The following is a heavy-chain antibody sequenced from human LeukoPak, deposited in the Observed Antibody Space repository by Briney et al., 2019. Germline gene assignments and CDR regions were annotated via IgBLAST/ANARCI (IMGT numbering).Heavy chain of an antibody. J-gene: IGHJ6*02. CDR1: GGSISSYY. V-gene: IGHV4-59*01. D-gene: IGHD2-15*01. CDR2: IYYRGST. CDR3: ARGGCSGGSCYSLFRLYYYYGMDV. Sequence: AETLSLTCTVSGGSISSYYWSWIRQPPGKGLEWIGYIYYRGSTNYNPSLKSRFTISVDTSKNQFSLKLSSVTAADTAVYYCARGGCSGGSCYSLFRLYYYYGMDVWGQGTTVTVSS.